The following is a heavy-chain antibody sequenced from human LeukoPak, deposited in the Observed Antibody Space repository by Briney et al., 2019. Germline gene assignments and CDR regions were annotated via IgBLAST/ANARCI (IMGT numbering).Heavy chain of an antibody. D-gene: IGHD3-10*01. CDR1: GFSSSDYW. CDR2: MNSDGTTT. CDR3: ARGRGPYGWFDP. Sequence: GGSLRLSCAASGFSSSDYWMHWVRHAPGKGLVWVSRMNSDGTTTNYADSVKGRFTISRDNAKNTLYLQMNSLRAEDTAVYYCARGRGPYGWFDPWGQGTLVTVST. J-gene: IGHJ5*02. V-gene: IGHV3-74*01.